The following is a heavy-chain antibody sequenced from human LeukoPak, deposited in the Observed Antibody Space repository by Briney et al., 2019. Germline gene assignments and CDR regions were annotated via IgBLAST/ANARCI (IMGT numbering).Heavy chain of an antibody. D-gene: IGHD3-10*01. CDR2: INPNSGNT. J-gene: IGHJ6*02. Sequence: GASVKVSCKASGYTFTSYDINWVRQATGQGLEWMGWINPNSGNTGYAQKFQGRVTMTRNTSISTAYMELSSLRSEDTAVYYCARDYGSGSYYGWNYNAMDVWGQGTTVTVSS. CDR3: ARDYGSGSYYGWNYNAMDV. V-gene: IGHV1-8*01. CDR1: GYTFTSYD.